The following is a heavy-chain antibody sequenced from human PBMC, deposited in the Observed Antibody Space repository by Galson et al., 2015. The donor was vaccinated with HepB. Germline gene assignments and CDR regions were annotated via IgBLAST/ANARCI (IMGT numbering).Heavy chain of an antibody. D-gene: IGHD2-2*01. V-gene: IGHV3-66*01. CDR3: SYCSSPSCYNMALDY. CDR1: GFTVSNNH. J-gene: IGHJ4*02. CDR2: IYKGGST. Sequence: SLRLSCAASGFTVSNNHMTWVRQAPGKGLEWVSGIYKGGSTYYIDAVKGRFIISRDNFKNTLYLQMNSLRAEDTAVYYCSYCSSPSCYNMALDYWGQGTPVTVSS.